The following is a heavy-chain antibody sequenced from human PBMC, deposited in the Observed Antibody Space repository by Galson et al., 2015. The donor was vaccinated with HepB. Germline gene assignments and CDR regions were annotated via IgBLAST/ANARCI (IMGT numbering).Heavy chain of an antibody. J-gene: IGHJ6*02. Sequence: SLRLSCAASGFTFDDYAMHWVRQAPGKGLEWVSLISWDGGSTYYADSVKGRFTISRDNSKNSLYLQMNSLRAEDTALYYCAKEMGATYYYYGMDVWGQGTTVTVSS. CDR3: AKEMGATYYYYGMDV. V-gene: IGHV3-43D*03. CDR1: GFTFDDYA. D-gene: IGHD1-26*01. CDR2: ISWDGGST.